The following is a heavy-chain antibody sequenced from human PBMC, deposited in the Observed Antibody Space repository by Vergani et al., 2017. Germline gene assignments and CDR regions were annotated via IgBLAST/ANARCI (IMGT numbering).Heavy chain of an antibody. CDR3: AREGSGIAAP. CDR2: IYYSGST. Sequence: QVQLQESGPGLVKPSETLSLTCTVSGGSVSSGSYYWSWIRQPPGTGLEWIGYIYYSGSTNDNPSLKSRVTISVDTSKNQFSLKLSSVTAAETAVYYCAREGSGIAAPWGQGTLVTVSS. V-gene: IGHV4-61*01. D-gene: IGHD6-13*01. J-gene: IGHJ5*02. CDR1: GGSVSSGSYY.